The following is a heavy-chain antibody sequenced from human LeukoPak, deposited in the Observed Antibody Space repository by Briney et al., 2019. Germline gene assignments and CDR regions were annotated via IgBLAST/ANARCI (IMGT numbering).Heavy chain of an antibody. Sequence: VKVSCKASGYTVNIYAMHWVRQAPGQGLEWMGWINIVNGNTKYSREVEGRVIITRDTSARTVYMELTSLRPEDMAVYYCVRGRGASYHNVLQIWGQGTTLIVSS. J-gene: IGHJ3*01. CDR3: VRGRGASYHNVLQI. D-gene: IGHD2-15*01. CDR1: GYTVNIYA. V-gene: IGHV1-3*03. CDR2: INIVNGNT.